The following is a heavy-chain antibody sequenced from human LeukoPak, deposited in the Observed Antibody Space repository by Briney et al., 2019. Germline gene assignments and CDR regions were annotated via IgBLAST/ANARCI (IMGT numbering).Heavy chain of an antibody. J-gene: IGHJ4*02. D-gene: IGHD4-17*01. CDR1: GGSISSGGYA. Sequence: PSHTLSLTCAVSGGSISSGGYAWSWIRQPPGKGLEWIGYIYHSGSTYYNPSLKSRVTISVDRSKNQFSLKLSPVTAADTAVYYCARGDYGDYVGYFDYWGQGTLVTVSS. V-gene: IGHV4-30-2*01. CDR2: IYHSGST. CDR3: ARGDYGDYVGYFDY.